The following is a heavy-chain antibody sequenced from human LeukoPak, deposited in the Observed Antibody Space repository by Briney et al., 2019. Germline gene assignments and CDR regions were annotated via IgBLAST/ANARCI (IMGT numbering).Heavy chain of an antibody. Sequence: SETLSLTCAVYGGSFSDDYWSWIRQSPGEGLEWIGEINHTGGTNYNPSLKSRVTISQARSKNQFFLKLYFVTAADTALYFCARGRWDVRFQHWGQGTLVTVSS. V-gene: IGHV4-34*01. CDR2: INHTGGT. D-gene: IGHD4-23*01. CDR3: ARGRWDVRFQH. J-gene: IGHJ1*01. CDR1: GGSFSDDY.